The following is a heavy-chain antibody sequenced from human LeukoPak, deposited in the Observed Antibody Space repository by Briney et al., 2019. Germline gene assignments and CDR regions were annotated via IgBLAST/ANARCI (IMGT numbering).Heavy chain of an antibody. CDR3: ARDSSGYLRWFDP. D-gene: IGHD3-22*01. CDR1: GYTFTNYG. V-gene: IGHV1-18*01. Sequence: ASVKVSCKASGYTFTNYGISWVRQAPGQGLEWMGWISAYNGNTNYAQKLQGRVTMTTDTSTTTAYMELRSLRSEDTAVYYCARDSSGYLRWFDPWGQGTLVTVSS. J-gene: IGHJ5*02. CDR2: ISAYNGNT.